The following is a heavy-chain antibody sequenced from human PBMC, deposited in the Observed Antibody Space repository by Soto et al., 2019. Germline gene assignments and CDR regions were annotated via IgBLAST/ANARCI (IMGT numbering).Heavy chain of an antibody. V-gene: IGHV5-10-1*01. CDR2: IDPSDSYT. Sequence: GESLKISCNGSGYSFTSYWISWVRQMPGKGLEWMGRIDPSDSYTNYSPSFQGHVTISADKSIRTAYLQWSSLKASDTAMYYCARHGAMVRYFDYWGQGTLVTVSS. CDR1: GYSFTSYW. CDR3: ARHGAMVRYFDY. J-gene: IGHJ4*02. D-gene: IGHD5-18*01.